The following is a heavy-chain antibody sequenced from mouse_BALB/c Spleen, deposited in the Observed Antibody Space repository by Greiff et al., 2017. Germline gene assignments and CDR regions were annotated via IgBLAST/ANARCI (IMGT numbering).Heavy chain of an antibody. CDR2: IWSGGST. V-gene: IGHV2-2*02. Sequence: VQRVESGPDLVAPSQSLSITCTVSGFSLTRYGVHWVRQSPGKGLEWLGVIWSGGSTYYNASFISRLSISKDNSKSQVFFKMNSLQANDTAIYYCARNPYYGSSDDWYFDVWGAGTTVTVSS. CDR1: GFSLTRYG. J-gene: IGHJ1*01. CDR3: ARNPYYGSSDDWYFDV. D-gene: IGHD1-1*01.